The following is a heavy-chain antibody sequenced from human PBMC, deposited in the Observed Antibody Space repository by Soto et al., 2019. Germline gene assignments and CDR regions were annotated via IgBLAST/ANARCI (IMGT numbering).Heavy chain of an antibody. CDR2: INHSGST. Sequence: SETLSLTCAVYGGSFSGYYWSWIRQPPGKGLEWIGEINHSGSTNYNPSLKSRVTISVDTSKNQFSLKLSSVTAADTAVYYCARNRPSIAARAYYFDYWGQRTLVTVSS. V-gene: IGHV4-34*01. CDR1: GGSFSGYY. CDR3: ARNRPSIAARAYYFDY. D-gene: IGHD6-6*01. J-gene: IGHJ4*02.